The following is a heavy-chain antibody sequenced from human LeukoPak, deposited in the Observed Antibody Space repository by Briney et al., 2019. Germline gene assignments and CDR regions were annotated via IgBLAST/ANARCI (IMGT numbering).Heavy chain of an antibody. CDR3: ARGWGVEMATIPYY. CDR1: GGSFSGYY. V-gene: IGHV4-34*01. J-gene: IGHJ4*02. Sequence: KPSETLSLTCAVYGGSFSGYYWSWIRQPPGKGLEWIGEINHSGSTNYNPSLKSRVTISVDTSKNQFSLKLSSVTAADTAVYYCARGWGVEMATIPYYWGQGTLVTVSS. D-gene: IGHD5-24*01. CDR2: INHSGST.